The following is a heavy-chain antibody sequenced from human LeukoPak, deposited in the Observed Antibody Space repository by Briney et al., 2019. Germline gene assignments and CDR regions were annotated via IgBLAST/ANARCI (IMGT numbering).Heavy chain of an antibody. CDR3: ARLSSGWYGDQDY. V-gene: IGHV4-59*08. CDR1: GGSISSYY. Sequence: SGTLSLTCTVSGGSISSYYWSWIRQPPGKGLEWIGYIYYSGSTNYNPSLKSRVTISVDTSKNQFSLKLSSVTAADTAVYYCARLSSGWYGDQDYWGQGTLVAVSS. D-gene: IGHD6-19*01. CDR2: IYYSGST. J-gene: IGHJ4*02.